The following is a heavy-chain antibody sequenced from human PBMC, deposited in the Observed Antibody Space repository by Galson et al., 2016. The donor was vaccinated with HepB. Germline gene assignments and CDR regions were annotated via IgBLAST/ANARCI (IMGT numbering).Heavy chain of an antibody. CDR2: LYRDGFT. CDR1: GFVVSSTY. V-gene: IGHV3-66*01. D-gene: IGHD6-6*01. J-gene: IGHJ4*02. Sequence: SLRLSCAASGFVVSSTYMAWVRQAPGRGLECVSLLYRDGFTYYADSVKGRFTISRDNSKNTFYLQMNSLRADDTAVYYCARDGRQDRGSIFDYWGQGTLVTVSS. CDR3: ARDGRQDRGSIFDY.